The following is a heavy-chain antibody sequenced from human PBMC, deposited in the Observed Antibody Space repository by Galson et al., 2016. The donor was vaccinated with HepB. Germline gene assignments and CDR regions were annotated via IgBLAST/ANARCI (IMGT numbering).Heavy chain of an antibody. Sequence: SLRLSCAASGFTLSNFWVTWVRQAPGKGLEWVANIKQGDSEKNYVDSVKGRFTISRDNAKNSLYLQMNSLRPEDTAVYYCARALHRWYWVYWGQGTLVTVSS. CDR3: ARALHRWYWVY. CDR2: IKQGDSEK. V-gene: IGHV3-7*03. CDR1: GFTLSNFW. J-gene: IGHJ4*02. D-gene: IGHD6-13*01.